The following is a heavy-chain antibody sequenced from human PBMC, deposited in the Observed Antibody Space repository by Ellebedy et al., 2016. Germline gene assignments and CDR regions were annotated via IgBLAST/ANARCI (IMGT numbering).Heavy chain of an antibody. CDR2: VSGRATYT. Sequence: GESLKISCAASGFTFNNYAMSWVRQTPQKGLEWVAAVSGRATYTYYSDSVKVRFTVSRANSNNPLFLQMNSLRVEKAAVYYCAKAVDIRYFDWWADAFDMWGQGTLVTVSS. D-gene: IGHD3-9*01. J-gene: IGHJ3*02. CDR3: AKAVDIRYFDWWADAFDM. CDR1: GFTFNNYA. V-gene: IGHV3-23*01.